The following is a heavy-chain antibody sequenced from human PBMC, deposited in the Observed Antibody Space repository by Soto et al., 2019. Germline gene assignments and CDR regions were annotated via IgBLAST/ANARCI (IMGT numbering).Heavy chain of an antibody. CDR2: IIPIFNTP. Sequence: GASVKVSCKASGGTFSSYTFAWVRQAPGQGLEWMGGIIPIFNTPLYAQKFMGSVTISADEFKATVYVELNSLTSEDTAVTYCARPPGQLGQYSALPDYWGQGTLVTVSS. CDR3: ARPPGQLGQYSALPDY. V-gene: IGHV1-69*13. J-gene: IGHJ4*02. D-gene: IGHD5-12*01. CDR1: GGTFSSYT.